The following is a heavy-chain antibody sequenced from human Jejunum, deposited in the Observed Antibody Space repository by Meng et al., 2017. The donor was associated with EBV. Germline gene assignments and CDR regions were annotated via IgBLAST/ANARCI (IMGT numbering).Heavy chain of an antibody. D-gene: IGHD2-8*02. V-gene: IGHV4-34*02. J-gene: IGHJ4*02. CDR1: GGSFSGYY. CDR2: VHFSGIT. Sequence: QGQLPQWGAALLRPTEPLSLTCAVYGGSFSGYYWSWVRQPPGRGLEYIGEVHFSGITNYTPSLKSRVTMSVDASKNQFSLRLTSVTAADTAVYYCARRTGDYVVGYWGQGTLVTVSS. CDR3: ARRTGDYVVGY.